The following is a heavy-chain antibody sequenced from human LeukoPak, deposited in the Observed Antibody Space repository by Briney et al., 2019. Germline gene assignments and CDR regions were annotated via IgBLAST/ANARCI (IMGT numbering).Heavy chain of an antibody. CDR2: IYSGGST. J-gene: IGHJ2*01. CDR1: GFTFISYA. CDR3: ARDTYYYDSSGPDWYFDL. D-gene: IGHD3-22*01. Sequence: PGGSLRLSCAASGFTFISYAMHWFRQAPGKGLEWVSVIYSGGSTYYADSVKGRFTISRDNSKNTLYLQMNSLRAEDTAVYYCARDTYYYDSSGPDWYFDLWGRGTLVTVSS. V-gene: IGHV3-66*01.